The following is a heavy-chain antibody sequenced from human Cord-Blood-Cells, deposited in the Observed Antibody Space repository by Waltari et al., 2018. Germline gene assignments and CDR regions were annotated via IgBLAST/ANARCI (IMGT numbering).Heavy chain of an antibody. D-gene: IGHD3-9*01. CDR1: GGSFSGYY. CDR2: INHSGST. CDR3: ARGDYDILTGYYIDY. Sequence: QVQLQQWGAGLLKPSETLSLTCAVYGGSFSGYYWSWIRQPPGKGLEWIGEINHSGSTNYNPSLKSLVTISVDTSKNQFSLKLSSVTAADTAVYYCARGDYDILTGYYIDYWGQGTLVTVSS. V-gene: IGHV4-34*01. J-gene: IGHJ4*02.